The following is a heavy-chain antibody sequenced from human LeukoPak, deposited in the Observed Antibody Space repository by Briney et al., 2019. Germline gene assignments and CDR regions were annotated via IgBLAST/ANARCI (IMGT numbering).Heavy chain of an antibody. CDR1: GFTFSNAW. CDR3: AKDQVRFFPVGMDV. J-gene: IGHJ6*02. Sequence: GGSLRLSCAASGFTFSNAWMTWVRQAPGKGLEWVGRIKSKTEGETTDYAELVKGRFTISRDDSKNTLYLQMNSLNTEDTAVYYCAKDQVRFFPVGMDVWGQGTTVTVSS. D-gene: IGHD3-3*01. V-gene: IGHV3-15*01. CDR2: IKSKTEGETT.